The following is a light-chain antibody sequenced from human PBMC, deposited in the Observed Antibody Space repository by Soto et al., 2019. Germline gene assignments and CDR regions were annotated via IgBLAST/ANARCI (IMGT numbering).Light chain of an antibody. CDR2: EVS. J-gene: IGLJ1*01. Sequence: QSALPQPASGSGSPGQSITISCTGTSSDVGGYNYVSWYQQHPGKAPKLMIYEVSNRPSGVANRFSGSKSGNTASLTISGLQAEDEADYYCSSYTSSSTSYVFGTGTKLTVL. CDR3: SSYTSSSTSYV. CDR1: SSDVGGYNY. V-gene: IGLV2-14*01.